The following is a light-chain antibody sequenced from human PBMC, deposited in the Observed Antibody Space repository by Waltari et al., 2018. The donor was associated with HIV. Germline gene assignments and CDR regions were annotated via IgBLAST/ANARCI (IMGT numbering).Light chain of an antibody. CDR1: SSNIGNNA. Sequence: QSVLTQPPSVSEAPRQRVAISCSGSSSNIGNNAVNWYQQLPGKPPKLLIYYDDLLASGVSDRVSGSKSGTSASLAISGLQSEDESDYYCAAWDDSLNGVVFGGGTKLTVL. V-gene: IGLV1-36*01. J-gene: IGLJ2*01. CDR3: AAWDDSLNGVV. CDR2: YDD.